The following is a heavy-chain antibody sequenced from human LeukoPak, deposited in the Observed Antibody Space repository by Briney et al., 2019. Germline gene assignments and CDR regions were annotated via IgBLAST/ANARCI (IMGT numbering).Heavy chain of an antibody. V-gene: IGHV3-21*01. Sequence: GGSLRLSCAASGFTFSSFGMNWVRQAPGRGLEWVSSISTSSSHIYYADSVRGRLTISRDNAKNSLYLQMNSLRAEDTAVYYCASSRSGELVYYGMDVWGQGTTVTVSS. D-gene: IGHD3-16*01. CDR2: ISTSSSHI. CDR1: GFTFSSFG. CDR3: ASSRSGELVYYGMDV. J-gene: IGHJ6*02.